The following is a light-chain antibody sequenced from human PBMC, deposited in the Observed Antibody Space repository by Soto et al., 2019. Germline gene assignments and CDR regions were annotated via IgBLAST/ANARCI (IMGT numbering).Light chain of an antibody. V-gene: IGLV2-11*01. Sequence: QSALTQPRSVSGSPGQSVTLSCTGTSSDVGGYNYVSWYQQHPGKAPKLIIYDVTKRPSGVPDRFSGSKSGNTASLAISGLQAEEEADYYGSSYAGSVVFGGGTKLTVL. CDR1: SSDVGGYNY. CDR3: SSYAGSVV. J-gene: IGLJ2*01. CDR2: DVT.